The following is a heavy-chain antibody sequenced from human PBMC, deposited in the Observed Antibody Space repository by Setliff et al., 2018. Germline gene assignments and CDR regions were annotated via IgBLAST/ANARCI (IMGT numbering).Heavy chain of an antibody. V-gene: IGHV1-18*01. Sequence: VASVKVSCKVAGGTFSNHAISWVRQAPGQGLEWMGGINNYNFNTQYAQKFQGRVTVSTDTSTTTAYLELRFLRPDDTALYYCARINFFVSSGYYYAPELWGQGTTVTVS. CDR2: INNYNFNT. CDR3: ARINFFVSSGYYYAPEL. CDR1: GGTFSNHA. D-gene: IGHD3-22*01. J-gene: IGHJ4*02.